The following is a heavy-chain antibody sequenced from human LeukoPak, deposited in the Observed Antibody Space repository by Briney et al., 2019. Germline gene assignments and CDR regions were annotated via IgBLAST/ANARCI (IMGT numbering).Heavy chain of an antibody. CDR1: GGTFSSYA. CDR3: ARANYYDSSGYSPFDY. CDR2: IIPIFGTA. J-gene: IGHJ4*02. V-gene: IGHV1-69*01. D-gene: IGHD3-22*01. Sequence: GSSVTVSCKASGGTFSSYAISWVRQAPGQGLEWMGGIIPIFGTANYAQKFQGRVTITADESTSTAYMELSSLRSEDTAVYYCARANYYDSSGYSPFDYWGQGTLVTVSS.